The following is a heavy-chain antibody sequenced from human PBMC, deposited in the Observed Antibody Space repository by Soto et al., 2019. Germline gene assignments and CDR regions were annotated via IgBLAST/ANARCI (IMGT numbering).Heavy chain of an antibody. CDR3: ARDRGGERWLQLPPSIGY. CDR2: ISSSSSTI. J-gene: IGHJ4*02. V-gene: IGHV3-48*01. CDR1: GFTFSSYS. Sequence: EVQLVESGGGLVQPGGSLRLSCAASGFTFSSYSMNWVRQAPGKGQEWVSYISSSSSTIYYADSVKGRFTISRDNAKNSLYLQMNSLRAEDTPVYYCARDRGGERWLQLPPSIGYWGQGTLVTVSS. D-gene: IGHD5-12*01.